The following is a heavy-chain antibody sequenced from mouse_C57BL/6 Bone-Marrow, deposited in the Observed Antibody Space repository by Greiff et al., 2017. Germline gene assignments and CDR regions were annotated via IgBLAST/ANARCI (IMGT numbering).Heavy chain of an antibody. D-gene: IGHD3-2*02. CDR3: TAQATCARDY. CDR1: GFNIKDDY. J-gene: IGHJ4*01. CDR2: IDPENGDT. V-gene: IGHV14-4*01. Sequence: EVQLQQSGAELVRPGASVKLSCTASGFNIKDDYMHWVKQRPEQGLEWIGWIDPENGDTVYASKCQGKATITADTSSDTAYLQLSSLTAEDTAVYYVTAQATCARDYWGQGTSVTVSS.